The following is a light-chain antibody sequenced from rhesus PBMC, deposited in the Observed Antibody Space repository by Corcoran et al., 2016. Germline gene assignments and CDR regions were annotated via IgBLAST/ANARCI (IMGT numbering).Light chain of an antibody. Sequence: DIQMTQSPSSLSASVGDTVTITCHGSQGISSWLAWYQQKPGKAPKPLIYAASSLQSGVPSRFSGSGVGTAYTITISSLQPEDFATDYCQQYDDLPYSFGQWTKVEIK. CDR1: QGISSW. J-gene: IGKJ2*01. CDR2: AAS. CDR3: QQYDDLPYS. V-gene: IGKV1-19*01.